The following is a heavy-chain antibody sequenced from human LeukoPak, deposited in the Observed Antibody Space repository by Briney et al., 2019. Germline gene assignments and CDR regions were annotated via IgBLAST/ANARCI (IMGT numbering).Heavy chain of an antibody. Sequence: SETLSLTCTVYGGSISSYYWSWIRQPPGKGLEWIGYIYYSGSTNYNPSLKSRVTISVDTSKNQFSLKLSSVTAADTAVFYCAGETDLLGEGAAAAGTSDDVDIWGQGTMVTVST. CDR3: AGETDLLGEGAAAAGTSDDVDI. D-gene: IGHD6-13*01. CDR1: GGSISSYY. CDR2: IYYSGST. J-gene: IGHJ3*02. V-gene: IGHV4-59*01.